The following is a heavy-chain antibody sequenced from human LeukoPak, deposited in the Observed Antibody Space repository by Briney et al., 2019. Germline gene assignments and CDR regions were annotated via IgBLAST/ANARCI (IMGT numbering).Heavy chain of an antibody. D-gene: IGHD3-22*01. V-gene: IGHV4-38-2*01. J-gene: IGHJ4*02. Sequence: SETLSLTCAVSGYSISSGYYWGWIRQPPGKGLEWIGSIYHSGSTYYNPSLKSRVTISVDTSKNQFSLKVSSVTAADTAVYYCARLYYDSSGSIDYWGQGTLVTVSS. CDR2: IYHSGST. CDR1: GYSISSGYY. CDR3: ARLYYDSSGSIDY.